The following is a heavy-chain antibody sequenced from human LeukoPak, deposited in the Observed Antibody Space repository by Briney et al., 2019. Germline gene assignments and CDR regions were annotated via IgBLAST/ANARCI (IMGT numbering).Heavy chain of an antibody. CDR3: ARGGGDYGDYLPFDP. CDR1: GFTFSSYD. Sequence: GGSLRLSCAASGFTFSSYDMHWVRQAPGKGLEWVSGISWNSGSIGYADSVKGRFTISRDNAKNSLYLQMNSLRAEDTAVYYCARGGGDYGDYLPFDPWGQGTLVTVSS. D-gene: IGHD4-17*01. V-gene: IGHV3-9*01. CDR2: ISWNSGSI. J-gene: IGHJ5*02.